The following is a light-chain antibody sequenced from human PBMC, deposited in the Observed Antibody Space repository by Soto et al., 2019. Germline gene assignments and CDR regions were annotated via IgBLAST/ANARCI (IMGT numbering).Light chain of an antibody. CDR3: QQSYNIQALT. CDR2: GAA. Sequence: DIQMTQSPVTMSASVGDRVTITCWSSQTISSWLSWYQQIPGKAPRVLIYGAASLQSGVPSRFSGSGSGTNFSLTINSLQPEDYATYYCQQSYNIQALTFGGGTKVDIK. CDR1: QTISSW. J-gene: IGKJ4*01. V-gene: IGKV1-39*01.